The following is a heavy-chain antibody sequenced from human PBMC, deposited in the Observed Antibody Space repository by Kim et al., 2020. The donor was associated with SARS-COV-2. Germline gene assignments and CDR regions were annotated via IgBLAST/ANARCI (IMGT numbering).Heavy chain of an antibody. D-gene: IGHD3-22*01. CDR1: GFTFSSYS. J-gene: IGHJ4*02. CDR2: ISSSSSTI. V-gene: IGHV3-48*02. Sequence: GWSLRLSCAASGFTFSSYSMNWVRQAPGKGLEWVSYISSSSSTIYYADSVKGRFTISRDNAKNSLYLQMNSLRDEDTAVYYCARDGDYYDSSGFDYWGQGTLVTVSS. CDR3: ARDGDYYDSSGFDY.